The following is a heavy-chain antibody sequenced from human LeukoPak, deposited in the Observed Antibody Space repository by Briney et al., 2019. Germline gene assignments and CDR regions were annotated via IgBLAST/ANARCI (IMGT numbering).Heavy chain of an antibody. CDR2: VSDTAHA. CDR1: GGSITGYY. D-gene: IGHD5-12*01. Sequence: SETLSLTCTVSGGSITGYYWTWIRQPAGKGLEWIGRVSDTAHAYYNPSLERRVSFSLDTYNNRFYIKVTYVTAADTAVSYCARGTDMTPIRGYYSFVYWGQGTLVSVSS. J-gene: IGHJ4*02. CDR3: ARGTDMTPIRGYYSFVY. V-gene: IGHV4-4*07.